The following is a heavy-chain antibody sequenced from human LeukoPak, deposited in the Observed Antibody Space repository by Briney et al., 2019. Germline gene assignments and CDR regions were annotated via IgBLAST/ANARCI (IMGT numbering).Heavy chain of an antibody. Sequence: ASVKVSCKASGYTFTSYDINWVRQATGQGLEWMGWMNPNSGNTGYAQKLQGRVTMTTDTSTSTAYMELRSLRSDDTAVYYCARDAGGYYYYYMDVWGKGTTVTVSS. CDR1: GYTFTSYD. J-gene: IGHJ6*03. CDR2: MNPNSGNT. D-gene: IGHD2-8*01. V-gene: IGHV1-8*02. CDR3: ARDAGGYYYYYMDV.